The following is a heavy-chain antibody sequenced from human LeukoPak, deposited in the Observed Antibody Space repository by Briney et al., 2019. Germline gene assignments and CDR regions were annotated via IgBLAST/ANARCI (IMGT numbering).Heavy chain of an antibody. V-gene: IGHV4-31*03. CDR3: AASSGVTLGRF. CDR2: IYYTGIT. Sequence: SETLSLTCTVSGGSISSGTHYYNWIRQHPGKGLEWIGYIYYTGITSYSPSLKSRVTMSVDTSMNQVSLKVTSLTAADTAVYYCAASSGVTLGRFWGQGALVTVS. J-gene: IGHJ4*02. D-gene: IGHD3-16*01. CDR1: GGSISSGTHY.